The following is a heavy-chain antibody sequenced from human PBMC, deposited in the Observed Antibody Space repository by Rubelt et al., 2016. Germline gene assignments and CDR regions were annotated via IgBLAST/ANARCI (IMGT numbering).Heavy chain of an antibody. V-gene: IGHV3-33*01. Sequence: QVQLEESGGGVVQPGRSLRLSCAASGFPFSNYAMHWVRQAPGKGLEWVAVIWHDGSNTYYGDSVTGRLTISRDNSKNTLYLQMNSLRVEDTAVYYCARIGCTGGSCKPYNYYAMDVWGQGTTVTVSS. D-gene: IGHD2-8*02. CDR2: IWHDGSNT. CDR1: GFPFSNYA. J-gene: IGHJ6*02. CDR3: ARIGCTGGSCKPYNYYAMDV.